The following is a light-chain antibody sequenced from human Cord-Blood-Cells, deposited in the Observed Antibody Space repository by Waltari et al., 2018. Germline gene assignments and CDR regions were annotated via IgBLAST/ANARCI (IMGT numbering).Light chain of an antibody. CDR3: SSYTSSSTLWV. CDR1: SSDVGGYNY. Sequence: QSALTQPASVSGSPGQSFTISCTGTSSDVGGYNYVSRDQQHPGKAPKLLIHDVTNRHSGVSNRFSGSKSGNTASLTISGLQAEDEADYYCSSYTSSSTLWVVGGGTKRTVL. CDR2: DVT. J-gene: IGLJ3*02. V-gene: IGLV2-14*01.